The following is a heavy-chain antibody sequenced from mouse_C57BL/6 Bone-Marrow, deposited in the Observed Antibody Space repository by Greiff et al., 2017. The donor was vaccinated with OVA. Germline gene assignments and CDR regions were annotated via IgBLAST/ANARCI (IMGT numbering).Heavy chain of an antibody. Sequence: VQLKESGAELVRPGASVKLSCTASGFNIKDDYMHWVKQRPEQGLEWIGWIDPENGDTEYASKFQGKATITADTSSNTAYLQLSSLTSEDTAVYYCTTPLADYWGQGTTLTVSS. V-gene: IGHV14-4*01. CDR1: GFNIKDDY. CDR2: IDPENGDT. D-gene: IGHD6-1*01. J-gene: IGHJ2*01. CDR3: TTPLADY.